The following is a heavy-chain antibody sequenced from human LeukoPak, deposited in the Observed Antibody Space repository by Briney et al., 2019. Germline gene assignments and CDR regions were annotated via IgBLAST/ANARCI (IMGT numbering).Heavy chain of an antibody. CDR2: IIPIFGTA. D-gene: IGHD3-22*01. CDR1: GGTFSSYA. V-gene: IGHV1-69*05. J-gene: IGHJ3*02. CDR3: ASIITMIVGDAFDI. Sequence: SVKVSCKASGGTFSSYAISWVRQAPGQGLEWMGRIIPIFGTANYAQKFQGRVTITTDESTSTAYMELSSLRSEDTAVYYCASIITMIVGDAFDIWGQGTMVTVSS.